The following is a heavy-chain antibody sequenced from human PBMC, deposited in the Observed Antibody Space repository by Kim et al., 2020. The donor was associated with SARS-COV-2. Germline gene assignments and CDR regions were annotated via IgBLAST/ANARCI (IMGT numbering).Heavy chain of an antibody. CDR1: GGSFSGYY. J-gene: IGHJ4*02. CDR3: ARGHLAAAR. Sequence: SETLSLTCAVYGGSFSGYYWSWIRQPPGKGLEWIGEINHSGSTNYNPSLKSRVTISVDTSKNQFSLKLSSVTAADTAVYYCARGHLAAARWGQGTLVTVSS. CDR2: INHSGST. V-gene: IGHV4-34*01. D-gene: IGHD6-13*01.